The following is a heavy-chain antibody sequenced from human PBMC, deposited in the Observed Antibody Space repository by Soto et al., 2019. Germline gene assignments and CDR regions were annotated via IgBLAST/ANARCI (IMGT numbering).Heavy chain of an antibody. CDR2: ISGSGGST. CDR3: AKGGPMIVVVITKYYFDY. CDR1: GFTFSSYA. Sequence: QPGESLRLSCAASGFTFSSYAMRWVRQAARKGLEWVSAISGSGGSTYYADSVKGRFTISRDNSKNTLYLQMNSLRAEDTAVYYCAKGGPMIVVVITKYYFDYWGQGT. J-gene: IGHJ4*02. D-gene: IGHD3-22*01. V-gene: IGHV3-23*01.